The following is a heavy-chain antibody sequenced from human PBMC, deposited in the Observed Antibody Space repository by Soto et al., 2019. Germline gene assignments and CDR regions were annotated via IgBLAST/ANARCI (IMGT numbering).Heavy chain of an antibody. J-gene: IGHJ4*02. V-gene: IGHV3-23*01. CDR3: AKGGRGWNFDY. D-gene: IGHD6-19*01. CDR1: GFTFSSYA. CDR2: IRVGDHST. Sequence: PGGSLRLSCAASGFTFSSYAMSWVRQAPGKGLEWVSSIRVGDHSTVYADSVEGRFTLSRDNSKSTLSLQMNSLRVEDTAVYYCAKGGRGWNFDYWGQGTPVTVSS.